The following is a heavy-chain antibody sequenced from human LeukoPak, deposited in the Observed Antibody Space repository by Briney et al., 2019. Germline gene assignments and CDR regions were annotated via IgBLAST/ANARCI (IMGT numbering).Heavy chain of an antibody. CDR1: GYTFTGYY. CDR2: INPNSGGT. J-gene: IGHJ4*02. D-gene: IGHD2-15*01. V-gene: IGHV1-2*02. CDR3: ARDGPYCSGGSCPDY. Sequence: VASVKVSCKASGYTFTGYYMHWVRRAPGQGLEWMGWINPNSGGTNYAQKFQGRVTMTRDTSISTAYMELSRLRSDDTAVYYCARDGPYCSGGSCPDYWGQGTLVTVSS.